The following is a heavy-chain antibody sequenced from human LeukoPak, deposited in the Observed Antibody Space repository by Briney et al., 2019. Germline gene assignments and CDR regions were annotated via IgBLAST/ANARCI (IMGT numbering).Heavy chain of an antibody. D-gene: IGHD6-13*01. V-gene: IGHV4-59*01. Sequence: SETLSLTCTVSGGSISSYYWSWIRQPPGKGLEWVGHIYYSGSTNYNSSLKSRVTISVDTSKNQFSLKLSSVTAADTAVYYCARDSAAAGSSYFDYWGQGTLVTVSS. CDR3: ARDSAAAGSSYFDY. J-gene: IGHJ4*02. CDR1: GGSISSYY. CDR2: IYYSGST.